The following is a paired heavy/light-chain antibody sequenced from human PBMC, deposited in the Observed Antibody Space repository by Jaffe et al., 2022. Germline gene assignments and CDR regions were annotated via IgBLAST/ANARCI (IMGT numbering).Light chain of an antibody. V-gene: IGKV3-20*01. CDR3: QQYGNSLT. Sequence: ESVLTQSPGTLSLSPGERATLSCRASQSVSSDHLAWYQQKPGQPPRLLIYDASTRATGIPDRFSGSGSGTDFTLTISALEPEDFAVYYCQQYGNSLTFGGGTKVDIK. CDR1: QSVSSDH. CDR2: DAS. J-gene: IGKJ4*01.
Heavy chain of an antibody. Sequence: QVQLVQSGAEVKKPGSSVKVSCKASGDTFSSSTFSWVRQAPGHGPEWLGRIIPVLRIAKYAEKFQGRIIITADTSTSTTYMELSSLRSEDTAIYYCARDQGQWLSVPGRFHYFDSWGQGTLVTVSS. D-gene: IGHD6-19*01. J-gene: IGHJ4*02. V-gene: IGHV1-69*08. CDR2: IIPVLRIA. CDR3: ARDQGQWLSVPGRFHYFDS. CDR1: GDTFSSST.